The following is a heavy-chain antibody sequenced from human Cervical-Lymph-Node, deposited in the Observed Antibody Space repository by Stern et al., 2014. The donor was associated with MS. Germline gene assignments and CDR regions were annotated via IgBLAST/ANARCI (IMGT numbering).Heavy chain of an antibody. CDR2: HDWNHKT. Sequence: QVTLKESGPALVKPTQTLTLTCTFSGFSLVTSGVRVSWIRQPPGKALEWLARHDWNHKTFYNSPLLTPAIISTDTTTNHVAPTMTNVDPVDTATYYCARMMGSGYRHYFDYWGQGTPVTVS. CDR3: ARMMGSGYRHYFDY. CDR1: GFSLVTSGVR. V-gene: IGHV2-70*04. D-gene: IGHD3-3*01. J-gene: IGHJ4*02.